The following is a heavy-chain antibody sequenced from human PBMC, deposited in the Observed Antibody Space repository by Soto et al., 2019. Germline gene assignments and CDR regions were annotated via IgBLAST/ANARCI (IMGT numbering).Heavy chain of an antibody. V-gene: IGHV4-59*01. D-gene: IGHD3-22*01. CDR3: ARAGWDYYDRSGYLPPDY. Sequence: SETLSLTCTVSGGSISSYYWSWIRQPPGKGLEWIGYIYYSGSTNYNPSLKSRVTISVDTSKNQFSLKLSSVTAADTAVYYCARAGWDYYDRSGYLPPDYWGQGTLVTFSS. CDR1: GGSISSYY. CDR2: IYYSGST. J-gene: IGHJ4*02.